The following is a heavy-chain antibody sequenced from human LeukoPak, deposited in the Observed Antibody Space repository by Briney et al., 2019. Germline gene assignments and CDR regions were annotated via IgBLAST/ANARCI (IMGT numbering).Heavy chain of an antibody. CDR2: ISSTSSYT. CDR3: ARRGGSGWYDY. J-gene: IGHJ4*02. Sequence: GGSLRLSCAASGYTFSDYYMSWIRQAPGKGLEWVSYISSTSSYTNYADSVKGRFTISRDNAKNSLYLQMNSLRAEDTAVYYCARRGGSGWYDYRGQGTLVTVSS. D-gene: IGHD6-19*01. CDR1: GYTFSDYY. V-gene: IGHV3-11*06.